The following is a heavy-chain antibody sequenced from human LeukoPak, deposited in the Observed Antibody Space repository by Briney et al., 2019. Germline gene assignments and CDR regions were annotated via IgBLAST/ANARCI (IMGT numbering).Heavy chain of an antibody. D-gene: IGHD2-2*01. CDR2: IYYSGST. V-gene: IGHV4-61*01. J-gene: IGHJ6*02. CDR3: ARDQGTKYCSSTSCILYGMDV. Sequence: SETLSLTCTVSGGSISSSSYYWSWIRQPPGKGLEWIGYIYYSGSTNYNPSLKSRVTISVDTSKNQFSLKLSSVTAADTAVYYCARDQGTKYCSSTSCILYGMDVWGQGTTVTVSS. CDR1: GGSISSSSYY.